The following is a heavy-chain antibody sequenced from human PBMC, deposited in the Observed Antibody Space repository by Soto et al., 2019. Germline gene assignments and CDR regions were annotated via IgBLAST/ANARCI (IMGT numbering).Heavy chain of an antibody. CDR3: ATLYLAAAAPGGFDY. V-gene: IGHV4-61*01. CDR2: IYYSGST. CDR1: GGSVSSGSYY. J-gene: IGHJ4*02. D-gene: IGHD6-13*01. Sequence: QVQLQESGPGLVKPSETLSLTCTVSGGSVSSGSYYWSWIRQPPGKGLEWIGYIYYSGSTNYNPSLKSRGTIPVDTSKNQFSLKLSSVTAADTAVYYCATLYLAAAAPGGFDYWGQGTLVTGSS.